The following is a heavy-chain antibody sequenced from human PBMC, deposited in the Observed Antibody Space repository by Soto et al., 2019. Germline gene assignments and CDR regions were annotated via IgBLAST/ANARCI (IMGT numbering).Heavy chain of an antibody. CDR3: VKLLSGSCFFDY. CDR1: GYRFSSYL. V-gene: IGHV5-51*01. J-gene: IGHJ4*02. CDR2: IYPHDSDT. D-gene: IGHD6-19*01. Sequence: GEALKISCKDSGYRFSSYLIGWVRQMPGKGLEWMGSIYPHDSDTRYSPSLQGQVTISADKSITTAYLQWSRLKASDTGMYYCVKLLSGSCFFDYWGQGTLVTVSS.